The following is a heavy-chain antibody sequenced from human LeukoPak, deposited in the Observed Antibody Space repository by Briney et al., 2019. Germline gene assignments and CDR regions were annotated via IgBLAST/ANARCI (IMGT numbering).Heavy chain of an antibody. CDR2: IRSGSNSI. V-gene: IGHV3-48*01. J-gene: IGHJ4*02. D-gene: IGHD7-27*01. CDR3: ARDGELGIPWDY. CDR1: GLTFSTYT. Sequence: GGSLRLSCAASGLTFSTYTMTWVRQAPGVGLEWVAYIRSGSNSIYYADSVKGRFTISRDNSKNTLYLQMNSLRAEDTAVYYGARDGELGIPWDYWGQGTLVTVSS.